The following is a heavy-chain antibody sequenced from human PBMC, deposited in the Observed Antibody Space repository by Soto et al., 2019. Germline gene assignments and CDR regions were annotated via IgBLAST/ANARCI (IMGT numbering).Heavy chain of an antibody. CDR1: GGTFSSYT. Sequence: QVQLVQSGAEVKKPGSSVKVSCKASGGTFSSYTISWVRQAPGQGLEWMGRIIPTLGIANYAQKFQGRVTITADKSTSTAYMELSSLRSEDTAVYYCASSRYGDYSTYFGYWGQGTLVTVSS. CDR3: ASSRYGDYSTYFGY. V-gene: IGHV1-69*02. CDR2: IIPTLGIA. J-gene: IGHJ4*02. D-gene: IGHD4-17*01.